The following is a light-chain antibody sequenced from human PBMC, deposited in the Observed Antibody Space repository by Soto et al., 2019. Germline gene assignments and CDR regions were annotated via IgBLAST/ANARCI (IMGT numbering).Light chain of an antibody. CDR2: RSD. CDR1: SSNIGSNH. CDR3: SARDDSLRGVV. V-gene: IGLV1-47*01. Sequence: QSVLTQPPSTSGTPGQRVTISCSGSSSNIGSNHVYWYQQFPGMAPKLLMYRSDQRPTGVPDRFSGSKSGTSASLAISGLGSDNEGDYYCSARDDSLRGVVFGGGTKLTVL. J-gene: IGLJ2*01.